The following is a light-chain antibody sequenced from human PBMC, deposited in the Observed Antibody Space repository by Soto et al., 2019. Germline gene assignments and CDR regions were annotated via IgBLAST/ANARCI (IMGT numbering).Light chain of an antibody. CDR2: DVS. V-gene: IGLV2-14*03. CDR3: SSYSNSTTLYV. Sequence: QSVLTQPPSASGSPGQSVTISCTGTSRDVGGYNYVSWYQKNPGKAPKLMIYDVSNRPSGVSDRFSGSKSGNTASLTISGLQAEDEADYYCSSYSNSTTLYVFGTGTKVTVL. J-gene: IGLJ1*01. CDR1: SRDVGGYNY.